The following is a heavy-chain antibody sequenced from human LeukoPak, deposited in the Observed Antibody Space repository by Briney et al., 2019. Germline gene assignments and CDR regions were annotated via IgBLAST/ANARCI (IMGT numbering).Heavy chain of an antibody. CDR2: IYYSGST. D-gene: IGHD4-11*01. CDR3: ARDDYHDAFDI. V-gene: IGHV4-59*01. CDR1: GGSISSYY. J-gene: IGHJ3*02. Sequence: SETLSLTCTVSGGSISSYYWSWIRQPPGKGLEWIGYIYYSGSTNYNPSLKSRVTISVDTSKNQFSLKLSSVTAADTAVYYCARDDYHDAFDIWGQGTMATVSS.